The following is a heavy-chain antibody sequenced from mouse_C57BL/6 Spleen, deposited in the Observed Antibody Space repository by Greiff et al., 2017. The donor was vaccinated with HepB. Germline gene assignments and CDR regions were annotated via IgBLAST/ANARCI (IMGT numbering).Heavy chain of an antibody. CDR1: GYSITSGYY. Sequence: ESGPGLVKPSQSLSLTCSVTGYSITSGYYWNWIRQFPGNKLEWMGYISYDGSNNYNPSLKNRISITRDTSKNQFFLKLNSVTTEDTATYYCARDLTSAWFAYWGQGTLVTVSA. CDR3: ARDLTSAWFAY. J-gene: IGHJ3*01. D-gene: IGHD3-1*01. V-gene: IGHV3-6*01. CDR2: ISYDGSN.